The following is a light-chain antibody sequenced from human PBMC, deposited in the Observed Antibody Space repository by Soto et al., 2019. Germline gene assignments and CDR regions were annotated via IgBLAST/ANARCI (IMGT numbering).Light chain of an antibody. Sequence: EIVLTQSPGPLSLSPGERSTLSCRASQSVSSYYLAWYQQKPGQAPRLLIYAASSRATGIPDRFSGGGSGTDFTLTISRLEPEDFAVYYCQQCGSSPWTFGQGTKVDIK. J-gene: IGKJ1*01. CDR2: AAS. CDR1: QSVSSYY. V-gene: IGKV3-20*01. CDR3: QQCGSSPWT.